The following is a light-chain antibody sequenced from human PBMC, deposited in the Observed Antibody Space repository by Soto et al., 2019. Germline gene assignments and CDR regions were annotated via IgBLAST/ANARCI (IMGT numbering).Light chain of an antibody. CDR3: QQYKSYST. CDR1: QSLNTR. CDR2: DAS. J-gene: IGKJ1*01. Sequence: DIQLTPSPSTLSASVVDRVTLTCRASQSLNTRLAWYQQRPGKAPKLLIYDASTLESGVPSRFSGGGSGTEFTLTINNLQPDDLATYICQQYKSYSTFGRGTKVDIK. V-gene: IGKV1-5*01.